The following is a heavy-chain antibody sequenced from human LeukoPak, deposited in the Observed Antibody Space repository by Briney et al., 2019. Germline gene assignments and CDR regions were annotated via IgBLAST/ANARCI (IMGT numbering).Heavy chain of an antibody. CDR1: GFTFSNYG. CDR3: AKDPPYCSSTSCYDGGDY. Sequence: PGGSLRLSCAASGFTFSNYGMHWVRQAPGKGLEWVAVIWYDGSNKYYVDSVKGRFTISRDNSRNTVYLQMNSLRVEDTAVYYCAKDPPYCSSTSCYDGGDYWGQGTLVTVSS. J-gene: IGHJ4*02. V-gene: IGHV3-30*02. D-gene: IGHD2-2*01. CDR2: IWYDGSNK.